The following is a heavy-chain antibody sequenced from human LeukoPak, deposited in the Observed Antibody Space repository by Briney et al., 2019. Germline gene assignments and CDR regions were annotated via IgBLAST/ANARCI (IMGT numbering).Heavy chain of an antibody. CDR2: ISGSTGST. V-gene: IGHV3-23*01. CDR3: AKDPRYCSSTSCYTGGGY. CDR1: GFPFSSDA. J-gene: IGHJ4*02. D-gene: IGHD2-2*02. Sequence: GGSLRLSCAGSGFPFSSDAMNWVRQAPGKGLEWVASISGSTGSTQYADSVKGRFTISRDNSKNTLYLQMNSLRAEDTAVYYCAKDPRYCSSTSCYTGGGYWGQGTLVTVSS.